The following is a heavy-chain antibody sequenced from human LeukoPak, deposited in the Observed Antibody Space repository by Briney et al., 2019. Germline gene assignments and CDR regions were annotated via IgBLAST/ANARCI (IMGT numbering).Heavy chain of an antibody. Sequence: SETLSLTCTVSGGSSSSYYWSWIRQPPGQGLEWIGYIYYSGSPTYNPSLKSRVTIAADTSKNQFSLKLSSVTAAATAMYYCARGFAYGDTGSFDYWGQGALVTVSS. D-gene: IGHD4-17*01. CDR2: IYYSGSP. J-gene: IGHJ4*02. V-gene: IGHV4-59*01. CDR3: ARGFAYGDTGSFDY. CDR1: GGSSSSYY.